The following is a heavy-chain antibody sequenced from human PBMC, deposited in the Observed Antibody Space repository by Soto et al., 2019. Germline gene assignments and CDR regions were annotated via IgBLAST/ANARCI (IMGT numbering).Heavy chain of an antibody. CDR3: AFIAAAGGDFDD. CDR2: ISAYNGNT. Sequence: ASVKVSCKASGYTFTSYGISWVRQAPGQGLEWMGWISAYNGNTNYAQKLQGRVTMTTETSTSTAYMELRSLRSDDTAVYYCAFIAAAGGDFDDWGQGTLVTVSS. V-gene: IGHV1-18*01. D-gene: IGHD6-13*01. J-gene: IGHJ4*02. CDR1: GYTFTSYG.